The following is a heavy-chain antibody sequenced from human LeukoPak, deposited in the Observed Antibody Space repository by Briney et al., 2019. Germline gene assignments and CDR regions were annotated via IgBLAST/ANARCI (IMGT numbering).Heavy chain of an antibody. Sequence: GGSLRLSCAASGFTSSGSAMHWVRQASGEGLEWVGRIRSKANSYATAYAAAVQGRFPISRDDSKNTAYLQMNSLKTEDTAVYYCTRGGNWNGDFDYWGQGTLVTVSS. CDR2: IRSKANSYAT. CDR1: GFTSSGSA. CDR3: TRGGNWNGDFDY. D-gene: IGHD1-20*01. V-gene: IGHV3-73*01. J-gene: IGHJ4*02.